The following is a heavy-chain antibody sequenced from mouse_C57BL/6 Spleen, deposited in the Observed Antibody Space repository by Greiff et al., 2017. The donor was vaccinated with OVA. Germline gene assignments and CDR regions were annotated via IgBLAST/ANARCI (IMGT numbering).Heavy chain of an antibody. D-gene: IGHD2-4*01. CDR1: GYTFTSYW. CDR2: IYPGSGST. CDR3: ARWRDDYEDY. J-gene: IGHJ2*01. Sequence: QVQLQQSGAELVKPGASVKVSCKASGYTFTSYWMHWVKQRPGQGLEWIGDIYPGSGSTNYNEKFKSKATLTVDTSSSTAYMQLSSLTSEDSAVYYCARWRDDYEDYWGQGTTLTVSS. V-gene: IGHV1-55*01.